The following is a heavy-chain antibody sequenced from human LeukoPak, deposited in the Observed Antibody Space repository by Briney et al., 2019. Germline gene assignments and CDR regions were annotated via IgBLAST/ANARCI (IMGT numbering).Heavy chain of an antibody. CDR1: GYTFTSYA. CDR2: INAGNGNT. J-gene: IGHJ4*02. V-gene: IGHV1-3*01. D-gene: IGHD3-22*01. Sequence: ASVKVSCKAPGYTFTSYAMHWVRQAPGQRLEWMGWINAGNGNTKYSQKFQGRVTITRDTSASTAYMELSSLRSEDTAVYYCVISYYDATGYYDYWGQGTLVSVSS. CDR3: VISYYDATGYYDY.